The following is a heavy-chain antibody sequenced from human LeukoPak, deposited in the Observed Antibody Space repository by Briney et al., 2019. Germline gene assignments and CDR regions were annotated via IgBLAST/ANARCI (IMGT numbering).Heavy chain of an antibody. V-gene: IGHV3-21*01. CDR1: GFTFSSYS. Sequence: GGSLRLSCAPSGFTFSSYSMHWVRQAPGKGLEWVSSICSNSRYIYYADSVKGRFTISRDKAKNTLYLQMNSLRADDTAVYYCAIYLFVSPLGFCRGGWCYGRDFDYWGQGTLVTVSS. CDR3: AIYLFVSPLGFCRGGWCYGRDFDY. J-gene: IGHJ4*02. D-gene: IGHD2-15*01. CDR2: ICSNSRYI.